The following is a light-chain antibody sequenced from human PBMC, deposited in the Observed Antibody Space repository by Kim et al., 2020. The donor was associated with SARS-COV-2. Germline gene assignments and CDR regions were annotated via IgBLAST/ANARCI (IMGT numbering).Light chain of an antibody. CDR2: GKN. CDR1: SLRSYD. CDR3: NSRDSSGNSVV. V-gene: IGLV3-19*01. Sequence: ALGQTVRIKCQGDSLRSYDASWYQQKPGQTTGLVIYGKNNRPSGITDRFSGSSSGNTASLTITGAQAEDEADYYCNSRDSSGNSVVFGGGTQLAFL. J-gene: IGLJ2*01.